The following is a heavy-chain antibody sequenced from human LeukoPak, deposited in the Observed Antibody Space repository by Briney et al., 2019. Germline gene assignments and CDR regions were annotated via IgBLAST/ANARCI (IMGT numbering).Heavy chain of an antibody. CDR1: GFTVTSSY. V-gene: IGHV3-66*01. D-gene: IGHD3-22*01. J-gene: IGHJ4*02. CDR2: VYSDGTT. Sequence: PGGSLRLSCAASGFTVTSSYMNWVRQAPGKGLEWVSIVYSDGTTYYADSVKGRFTISRDNSKNTLYLQMNSLRAEETAVYYCAKGSSGYSFDYWGQGTLVTVSS. CDR3: AKGSSGYSFDY.